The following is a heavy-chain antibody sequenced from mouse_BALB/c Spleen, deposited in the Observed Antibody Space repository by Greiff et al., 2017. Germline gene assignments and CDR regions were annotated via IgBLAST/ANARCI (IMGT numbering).Heavy chain of an antibody. CDR1: EYEFPSHD. J-gene: IGHJ2*01. CDR3: ARPFYYYDSSSFDD. Sequence: DVQLQESGGGLVQPGESLKLSCESNEYEFPSHDMSWVRKTPEKRLELVAAINSDGGSTYYPDTMEGRFIISRDNTKKTLYLQMSSLRSEDTALYYSARPFYYYDSSSFDDWGQGTTLTVSS. CDR2: INSDGGST. V-gene: IGHV5-2*01. D-gene: IGHD1-1*01.